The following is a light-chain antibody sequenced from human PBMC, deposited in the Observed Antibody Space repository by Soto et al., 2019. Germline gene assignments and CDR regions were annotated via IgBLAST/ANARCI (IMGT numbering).Light chain of an antibody. Sequence: DIQMTQSPSSLSASVGDRVTITCQASQDISNYLTWYQQKPGKAPKLLIYDAPNLEAGVPSRYSGSGSRTYFAPTISSLQPEDTATYYCQQYDNLPLLYTFGQGTKLEIK. CDR1: QDISNY. CDR2: DAP. J-gene: IGKJ2*01. V-gene: IGKV1-33*01. CDR3: QQYDNLPLLYT.